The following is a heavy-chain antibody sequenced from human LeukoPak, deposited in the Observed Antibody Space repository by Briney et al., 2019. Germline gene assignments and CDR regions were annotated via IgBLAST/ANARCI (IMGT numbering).Heavy chain of an antibody. J-gene: IGHJ4*02. CDR1: GGSISSSTYY. CDR3: ATYKYDYVWGNQHFDY. D-gene: IGHD3-16*01. CDR2: INYRGST. V-gene: IGHV4-39*07. Sequence: SETLSLTCTVSGGSISSSTYYRAWIRQPPGKGLEYIGSINYRGSTYYNPSLKSRVTLSVDTSKNQFSLKLNSVTAADTAVYYCATYKYDYVWGNQHFDYWGQGTLVAVSS.